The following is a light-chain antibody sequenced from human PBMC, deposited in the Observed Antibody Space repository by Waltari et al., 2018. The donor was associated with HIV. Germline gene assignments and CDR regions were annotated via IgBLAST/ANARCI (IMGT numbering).Light chain of an antibody. V-gene: IGLV1-47*01. Sequence: QSVLTQPPSTSGTPGQSDTITCSGSSSNSGSNFLYWYQQVPGTAPKLLISRNSQRPSGVPDRFSGSKSGTSASLAISGLRAEDEADYYCAAWDDSLSGGVFGGGTKLTVL. CDR3: AAWDDSLSGGV. J-gene: IGLJ2*01. CDR1: SSNSGSNF. CDR2: RNS.